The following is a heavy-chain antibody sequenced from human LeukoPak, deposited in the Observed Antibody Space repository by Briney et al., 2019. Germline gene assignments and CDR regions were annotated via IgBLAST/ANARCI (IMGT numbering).Heavy chain of an antibody. V-gene: IGHV4-39*07. CDR1: GGSISSSSYY. CDR2: IYYSGST. Sequence: PSETLSLTCTVSGGSISSSSYYWGWIRQPPGKGLEWIGSIYYSGSTYYNPSLKSRVTISVDTSKNQFSLKLSSVTAADTAVYYCARDRGPAAHFDYWGQGTLVTVSS. J-gene: IGHJ4*02. CDR3: ARDRGPAAHFDY. D-gene: IGHD2-2*01.